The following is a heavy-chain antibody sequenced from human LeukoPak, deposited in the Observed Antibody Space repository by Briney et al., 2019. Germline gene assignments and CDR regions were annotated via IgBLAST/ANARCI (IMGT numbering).Heavy chain of an antibody. CDR3: ATDQLWLRTGFDY. CDR1: GYTLTELS. D-gene: IGHD5-18*01. Sequence: ASVKVSCKVSGYTLTELSMHWVRQAPGKGLEWMGGFDPEDGETIYAQKFQGRVTMIEDTSTDTAYMELSGLRSEDTAVYYCATDQLWLRTGFDYWGQGTLVTVSS. J-gene: IGHJ4*02. CDR2: FDPEDGET. V-gene: IGHV1-24*01.